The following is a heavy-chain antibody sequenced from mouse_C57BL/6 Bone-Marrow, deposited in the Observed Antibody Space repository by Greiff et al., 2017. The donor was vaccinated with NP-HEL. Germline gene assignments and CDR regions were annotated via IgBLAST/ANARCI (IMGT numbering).Heavy chain of an antibody. CDR1: GYTFTSYG. J-gene: IGHJ3*01. D-gene: IGHD2-1*01. V-gene: IGHV1-81*01. CDR3: ARDGIIYYGIQFAY. Sequence: VKLVESGAELARPGASVKLSCKASGYTFTSYGISWVKQRTGQGLEWIGEIYPRSGNTYYNEKFKGKATLTADKSSSTAYMELRSLTSEDSAVYFCARDGIIYYGIQFAYWGQGTLVTVSA. CDR2: IYPRSGNT.